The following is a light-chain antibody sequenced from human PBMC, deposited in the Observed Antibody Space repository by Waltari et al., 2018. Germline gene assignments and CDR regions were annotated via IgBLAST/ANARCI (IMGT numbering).Light chain of an antibody. V-gene: IGLV2-8*01. CDR2: EVP. J-gene: IGLJ3*02. CDR3: SSFAGRWV. CDR1: SRDFGNYNF. Sequence: QSALTQPPSASGSPGQSVTISCTGTSRDFGNYNFVSWYQQHPGKAPKVIIYEVPKRSSGVPDRFSGSKSGNTASLTVSGLQAEDEADYYCSSFAGRWVFGGGTKLTVL.